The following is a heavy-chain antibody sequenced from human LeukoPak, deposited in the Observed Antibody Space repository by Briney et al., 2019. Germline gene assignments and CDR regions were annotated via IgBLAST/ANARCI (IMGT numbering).Heavy chain of an antibody. CDR1: GFNFINYW. J-gene: IGHJ4*02. CDR2: VKEDGTTK. D-gene: IGHD2-15*01. Sequence: GESLRLSCAASGFNFINYWMSWVWQAPGKGLEWVANVKEDGTTKQYVDSVKGRFTISRDNAKNSLYLQMDSLRAEDTAVYYCVSQEVVPHWGQGTLVSVSS. V-gene: IGHV3-7*01. CDR3: VSQEVVPH.